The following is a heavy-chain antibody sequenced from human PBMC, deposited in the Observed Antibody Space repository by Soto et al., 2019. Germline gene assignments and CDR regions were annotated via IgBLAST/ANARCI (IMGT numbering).Heavy chain of an antibody. CDR1: FTSYD. D-gene: IGHD6-19*01. CDR2: MNPNSGDT. Sequence: QVQLVQSGAEVKKPGASVKVSCTFTSYDINWVRQATGQGSEWMAWMNPNSGDTRDSQKLQGRVTMTRNTSSFTAYMGLSSLRSEDTAVNYCARGPGSSDWRFSYYYMAVWGQVTTVTVAS. V-gene: IGHV1-8*01. CDR3: ARGPGSSDWRFSYYYMAV. J-gene: IGHJ6*02.